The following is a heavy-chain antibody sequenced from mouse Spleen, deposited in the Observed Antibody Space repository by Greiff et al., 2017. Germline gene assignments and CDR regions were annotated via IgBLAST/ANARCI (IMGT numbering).Heavy chain of an antibody. V-gene: IGHV1-50*01. CDR3: ARQGPGPQYFDY. J-gene: IGHJ2*01. Sequence: QVQLQQPGAELVKPGASVKLSCKASGYTFTSYWMQWVKQRPGQGLEWIGEIDPSDSYTNYNQKFKGKATLTVDTSSSTAYMRLSSLTSEDSAVYYCARQGPGPQYFDYWGQGTTLTVSS. D-gene: IGHD3-2*02. CDR1: GYTFTSYW. CDR2: IDPSDSYT.